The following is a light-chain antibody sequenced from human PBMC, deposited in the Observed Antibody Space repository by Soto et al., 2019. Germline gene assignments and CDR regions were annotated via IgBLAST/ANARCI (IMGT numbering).Light chain of an antibody. CDR2: SNN. CDR3: ASWDDSLNTVV. J-gene: IGLJ2*01. CDR1: NSTIGSNT. V-gene: IGLV1-44*01. Sequence: QSVLIQPPSASGTPGQRVTISCSGGNSTIGSNTVNWYQQVPGTAPKVLIYSNNQRPSGVPDRFSGSKSGTSVSLAISGLQSEDEADYYCASWDDSLNTVVFGGGTKLTVL.